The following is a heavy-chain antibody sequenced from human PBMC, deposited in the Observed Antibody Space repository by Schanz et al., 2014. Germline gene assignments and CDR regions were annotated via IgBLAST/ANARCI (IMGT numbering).Heavy chain of an antibody. CDR1: EFTFSSYK. CDR2: IYASGAT. CDR3: AREEGWGIAAAGAKHYYYGMDV. J-gene: IGHJ6*02. Sequence: DVQLLESGGGLVQPGGSLRLSCEASEFTFSSYKMNWVRQAPGKGLEWVSTIYASGATYYADSVKRRFTISRDISKNTLHLQVTSLRAEDTAVYYCAREEGWGIAAAGAKHYYYGMDVWGQGTTVTVSS. D-gene: IGHD6-13*01. V-gene: IGHV3-66*01.